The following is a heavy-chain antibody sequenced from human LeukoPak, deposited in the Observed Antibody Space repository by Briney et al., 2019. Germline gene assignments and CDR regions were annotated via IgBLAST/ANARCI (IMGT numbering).Heavy chain of an antibody. V-gene: IGHV3-21*01. D-gene: IGHD4-23*01. Sequence: GGSLRLSCAASGFTFSSYSMNWVRQAPGKGLKWVSSISSSSSYIYYADSVKGRFTISRDNAKNSLYLQMNSLRAEDTAVYYCARGDDYGGNSVDYWGQGTLVTVSS. CDR2: ISSSSSYI. CDR1: GFTFSSYS. CDR3: ARGDDYGGNSVDY. J-gene: IGHJ4*02.